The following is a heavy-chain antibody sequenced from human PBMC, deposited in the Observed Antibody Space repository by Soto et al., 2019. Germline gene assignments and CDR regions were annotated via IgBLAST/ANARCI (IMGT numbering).Heavy chain of an antibody. CDR2: INPTTGGT. D-gene: IGHD3-16*02. J-gene: IGHJ6*01. Sequence: QVQLAQSGAEVKKPGTSVKVSCKASGYTFTGYYMHWVRQAPGQGLEWMGWINPTTGGTKYAQKFQGRFTMTRDTSTSTACREVSGLTSDDTAVYFCARGIQITSGGVIAHYLLDVWGQGTTVTISS. CDR1: GYTFTGYY. CDR3: ARGIQITSGGVIAHYLLDV. V-gene: IGHV1-2*02.